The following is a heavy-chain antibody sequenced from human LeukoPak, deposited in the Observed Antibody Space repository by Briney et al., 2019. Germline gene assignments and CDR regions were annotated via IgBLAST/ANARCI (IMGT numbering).Heavy chain of an antibody. J-gene: IGHJ4*02. CDR1: GGTFSTYA. D-gene: IGHD5-12*01. CDR3: ARVSTAYSGYDN. V-gene: IGHV1-69*06. CDR2: IIPIFGKA. Sequence: ASVKVSCKASGGTFSTYAVSWVRQAPGQGLEWMGGIIPIFGKADYAQKFQDRVTITADKSTSTAYMELSSLRSEDTAVYYCARVSTAYSGYDNWGQGTLVTVSS.